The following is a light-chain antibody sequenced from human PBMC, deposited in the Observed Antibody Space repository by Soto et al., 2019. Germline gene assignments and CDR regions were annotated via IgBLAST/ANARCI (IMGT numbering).Light chain of an antibody. CDR1: QGISSY. J-gene: IGKJ5*01. V-gene: IGKV1-8*01. CDR3: QQYGSSPSIT. Sequence: AIRMTQSPSSFSASTGDRVTITCRASQGISSYLAWYQQKPGKAPKLLIYAASTLQSGVPSRFSGSGSGTDFTLTISRLEPEDLAVYYCQQYGSSPSITFGQGTRLEIK. CDR2: AAS.